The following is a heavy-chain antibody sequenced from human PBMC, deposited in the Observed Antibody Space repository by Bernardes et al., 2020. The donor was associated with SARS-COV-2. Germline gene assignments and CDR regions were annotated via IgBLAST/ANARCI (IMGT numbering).Heavy chain of an antibody. V-gene: IGHV3-23*01. CDR2: ISGHGRER. D-gene: IGHD3-3*01. CDR3: AKVSKSWILEWLLIDL. CDR1: GFTFGTYT. Sequence: GGSLRLSCAVSGFTFGTYTMNWVRQAPGKGLEWVSGISGHGRERFYGDSVKGRFTISRDNSKDTLYLQMDSLRAEDTGIYYCAKVSKSWILEWLLIDLWGQGTQVTVSS. J-gene: IGHJ5*02.